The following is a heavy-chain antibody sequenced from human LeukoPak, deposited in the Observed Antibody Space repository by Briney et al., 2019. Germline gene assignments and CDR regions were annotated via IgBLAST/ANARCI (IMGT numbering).Heavy chain of an antibody. CDR3: ARAAEGSSKVDY. D-gene: IGHD1-14*01. J-gene: IGHJ4*02. Sequence: SETLSLTCAVYGGSFSGYYWSWIRQPPGKGLEWIGEINHSGSTNYNPSLKSRVTVSVDTSKNQFSLKLSSVTAADTAVYYCARAAEGSSKVDYWGQGTLVTVSS. CDR2: INHSGST. CDR1: GGSFSGYY. V-gene: IGHV4-34*01.